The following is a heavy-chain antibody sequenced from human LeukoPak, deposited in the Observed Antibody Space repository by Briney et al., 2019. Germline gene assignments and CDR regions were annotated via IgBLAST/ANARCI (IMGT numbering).Heavy chain of an antibody. J-gene: IGHJ5*02. V-gene: IGHV1-2*02. Sequence: ASVKVSCKASGYTFTGHYMHWVRQAPGQGLEWMGWINPKNAGTNYAQKFQGRVTMTRDTSTSTAYMELRSLRSDDTAVYYCARGGGYSGYYFDPWGQGTLVTVSS. D-gene: IGHD5-12*01. CDR3: ARGGGYSGYYFDP. CDR2: INPKNAGT. CDR1: GYTFTGHY.